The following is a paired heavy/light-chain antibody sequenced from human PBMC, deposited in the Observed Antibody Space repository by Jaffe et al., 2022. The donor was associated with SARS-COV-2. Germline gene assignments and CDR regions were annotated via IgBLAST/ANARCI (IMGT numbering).Light chain of an antibody. CDR2: GAS. CDR1: QSVSRNY. CDR3: HQYGGSLQT. J-gene: IGKJ1*01. V-gene: IGKV3-20*01. Sequence: EIVLTQSPGSLSLSPGERATLFCRASQSVSRNYLAWYQQKPGQAPRLLIYGASTRATGIPDRFSGSGSGTDFTLAISRLEPEDFAVYYCHQYGGSLQTFGQGTKVEIK.
Heavy chain of an antibody. Sequence: QVQLEQSGGEMKEPGASVKVSCKTSGYPFNIYGISWVRQAPGQGLEWVAWITPSNGRRNYTQSLQDRVTLTTDTSTSTAYMELRSLRSDDTAVYYCARVGRGGWHLDYWGQGSLLTVSS. J-gene: IGHJ4*02. CDR1: GYPFNIYG. CDR3: ARVGRGGWHLDY. V-gene: IGHV1-18*01. D-gene: IGHD6-19*01. CDR2: ITPSNGRR.